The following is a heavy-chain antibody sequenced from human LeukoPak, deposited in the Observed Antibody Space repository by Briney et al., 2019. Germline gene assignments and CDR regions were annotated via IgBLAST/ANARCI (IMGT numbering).Heavy chain of an antibody. V-gene: IGHV1-2*02. Sequence: ASVTVSCKASGYTFTGNFIFWVRQSPGQGIELMAWINPDTGVTNYAEKLKGRVTVASDKSMSTAYLDISRLTSDDTALYYCSREASCDSTSCPQDYWGQGTLVTVSS. CDR3: SREASCDSTSCPQDY. D-gene: IGHD2-2*01. J-gene: IGHJ4*02. CDR2: INPDTGVT. CDR1: GYTFTGNF.